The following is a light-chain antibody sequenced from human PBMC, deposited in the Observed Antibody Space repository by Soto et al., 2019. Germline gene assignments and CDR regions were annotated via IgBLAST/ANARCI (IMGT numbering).Light chain of an antibody. CDR1: QSISSW. Sequence: DIQMTQSPSTLSASVGDRVTITCRASQSISSWLAWYQQKPGKAPKLLIYDASSLESGVPSRFGGSGSGTEFTLTISSLQPDDFATYYCQQYNSYSITFGGGTKVESK. V-gene: IGKV1-5*01. CDR2: DAS. J-gene: IGKJ4*01. CDR3: QQYNSYSIT.